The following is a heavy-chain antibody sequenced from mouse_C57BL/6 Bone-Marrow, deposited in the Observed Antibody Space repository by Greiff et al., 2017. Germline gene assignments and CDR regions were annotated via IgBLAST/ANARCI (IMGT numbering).Heavy chain of an antibody. V-gene: IGHV1-26*01. Sequence: EVQLQQSGPELVKPGASVTISCKSSGYTFTDYYMNWVKQSHGKSLEWICDINPNNGGTSYNQKFKGKATLTVDKSSSTAYMELRSLTSEDSAVYYCARRAYYYGSSYDYFDYWGQGTTLTVSS. J-gene: IGHJ2*01. D-gene: IGHD1-1*01. CDR2: INPNNGGT. CDR1: GYTFTDYY. CDR3: ARRAYYYGSSYDYFDY.